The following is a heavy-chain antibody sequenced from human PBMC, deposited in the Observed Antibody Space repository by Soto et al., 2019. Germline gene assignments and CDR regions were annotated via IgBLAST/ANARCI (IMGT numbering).Heavy chain of an antibody. J-gene: IGHJ4*02. Sequence: SETLSLTCAVYGGSFSGHYWSWIRHPPGKGLEWIGEINHSGSTNYNPSLKSRVTISVDTSKNQFSLKLSSVTAADTAVYYCARGLPTLLWFGEWSLAFDYWGQGTLVTVSS. CDR1: GGSFSGHY. CDR3: ARGLPTLLWFGEWSLAFDY. CDR2: INHSGST. V-gene: IGHV4-34*01. D-gene: IGHD3-10*01.